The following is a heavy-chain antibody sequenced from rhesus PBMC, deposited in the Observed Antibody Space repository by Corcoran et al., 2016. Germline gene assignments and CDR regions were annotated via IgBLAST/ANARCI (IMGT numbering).Heavy chain of an antibody. Sequence: QLQLQESGPGLVKPSETLSVTCAVSGGSISSSYWSWFRQAPGKGLEWIGYIYGSCSSTNYNPALQCRVTLSVDTSKTKRSLKLSSVTTADTAVYYCARDGGYYGLDSWGQGVVVTVSS. CDR1: GGSISSSY. CDR2: IYGSCSST. D-gene: IGHD2-39*02. CDR3: ARDGGYYGLDS. V-gene: IGHV4-169*02. J-gene: IGHJ6*01.